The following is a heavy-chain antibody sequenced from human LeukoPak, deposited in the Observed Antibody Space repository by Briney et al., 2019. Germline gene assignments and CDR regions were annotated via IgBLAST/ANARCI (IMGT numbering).Heavy chain of an antibody. CDR3: ATFLAIVTARDSLYFQH. V-gene: IGHV3-23*01. CDR2: VSGSGGVT. D-gene: IGHD3-3*02. Sequence: GGSLRLSWAASGFTFSNYAMSWVRQAPGKGLEWVSGVSGSGGVTYHADSVKGRFTISRDNSKNTLHLQMNSLTAEDTAVYYCATFLAIVTARDSLYFQHWGQGTLVTVS. J-gene: IGHJ1*01. CDR1: GFTFSNYA.